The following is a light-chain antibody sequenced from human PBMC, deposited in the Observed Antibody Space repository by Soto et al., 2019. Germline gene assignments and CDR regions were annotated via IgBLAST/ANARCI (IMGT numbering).Light chain of an antibody. CDR1: QGISSY. CDR3: QQYYSSRQVT. CDR2: AAS. J-gene: IGKJ4*01. Sequence: AIRMTQSPSSFSASTGDRVTITCRASQGISSYLAWYQQKPGKAPKLLIYAASTLQSGVPSRFSGSGSGTDFTLTISCLQSEDFATYYCQQYYSSRQVTFGGGTKVEIK. V-gene: IGKV1-8*01.